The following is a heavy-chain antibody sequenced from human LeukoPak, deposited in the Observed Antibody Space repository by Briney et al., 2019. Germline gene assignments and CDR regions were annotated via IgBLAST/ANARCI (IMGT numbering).Heavy chain of an antibody. V-gene: IGHV3-48*03. Sequence: GGSLRLSCAASGFTFSSYEMNWVRQAPGKGLEWVSYISSGGSTIYYADSVKGRFTISRDNAKNSLYLQMNSLRVEDTAVYYCAREGIAVAGNWFDPWGQGTLVTVSS. CDR1: GFTFSSYE. D-gene: IGHD6-19*01. J-gene: IGHJ5*02. CDR3: AREGIAVAGNWFDP. CDR2: ISSGGSTI.